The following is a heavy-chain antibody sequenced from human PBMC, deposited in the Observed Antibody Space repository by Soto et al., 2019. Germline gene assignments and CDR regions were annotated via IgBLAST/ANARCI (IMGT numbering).Heavy chain of an antibody. Sequence: SETLSLTCTVSGGFVNSDTPSWSWIRQTPGKRLEWIGFIYSGGSPKTPSLRSRVTMSVDTSKNQFSLKLRSVIVADTAVYHCARFVRSCSATTCSTRADVWGQGITVTVSS. J-gene: IGHJ6*02. V-gene: IGHV4-61*01. D-gene: IGHD2-2*01. CDR1: GGFVNSDTPS. CDR3: ARFVRSCSATTCSTRADV. CDR2: IYSGGSP.